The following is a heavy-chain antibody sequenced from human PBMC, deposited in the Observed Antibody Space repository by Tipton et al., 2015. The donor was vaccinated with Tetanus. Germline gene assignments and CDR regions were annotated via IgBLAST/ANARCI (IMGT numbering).Heavy chain of an antibody. V-gene: IGHV3-21*01. J-gene: IGHJ4*02. CDR3: ARGMAEASNCGGDCYSDY. CDR1: GLSLSRDT. CDR2: ISSSSRYT. D-gene: IGHD2-21*02. Sequence: SGLSLSRDTMNWVRQAPGKGLEWVSSISSSSRYTYYADSVKGRFTISRDNAKNSLYLQMISLRAEDTAVYSCARGMAEASNCGGDCYSDYWGQGTLVTVSS.